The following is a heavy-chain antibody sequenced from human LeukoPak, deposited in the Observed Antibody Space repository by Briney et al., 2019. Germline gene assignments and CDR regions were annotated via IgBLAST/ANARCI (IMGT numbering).Heavy chain of an antibody. CDR2: FDPEDGET. CDR3: ARVGDSSGYYLLWFDP. CDR1: GYTLTELS. J-gene: IGHJ5*02. Sequence: ASVKVSGKVSGYTLTELSMHWVRQAPGKGLEWMGGFDPEDGETIYAQKFQGRVTMTEDTSTDTAYMELSSLRSDDTAVYYCARVGDSSGYYLLWFDPWGQGTLVTVSS. D-gene: IGHD3-22*01. V-gene: IGHV1-24*01.